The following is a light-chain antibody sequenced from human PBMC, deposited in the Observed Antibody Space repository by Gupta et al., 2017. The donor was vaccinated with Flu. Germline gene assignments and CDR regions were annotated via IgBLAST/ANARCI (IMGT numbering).Light chain of an antibody. J-gene: IGKJ4*01. CDR2: NAS. Sequence: PSTLSASVGDRVTITCRASQTIRGWLAWYQRKPGKAPNLLIYNASNLAGGVPSRFSGSGSETEFTLTISNLQPDDFATYYCQQYDGYSLTFGGGTEVEIK. CDR3: QQYDGYSLT. V-gene: IGKV1-5*03. CDR1: QTIRGW.